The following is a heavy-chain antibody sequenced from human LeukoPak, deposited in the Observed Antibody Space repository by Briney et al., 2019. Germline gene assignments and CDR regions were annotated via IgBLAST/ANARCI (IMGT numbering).Heavy chain of an antibody. J-gene: IGHJ4*02. V-gene: IGHV3-30*02. Sequence: GGSLRLSCAASGFTFDNYGMHWVRQAPGKGLEWVAFIRYDGSNKYYADSVKGRFTISRDNSKNTLYLQMNSLRAEDTAVYYCAKDRIDFWSGYYGYWGQGTLVTVSS. CDR1: GFTFDNYG. CDR2: IRYDGSNK. CDR3: AKDRIDFWSGYYGY. D-gene: IGHD3-3*01.